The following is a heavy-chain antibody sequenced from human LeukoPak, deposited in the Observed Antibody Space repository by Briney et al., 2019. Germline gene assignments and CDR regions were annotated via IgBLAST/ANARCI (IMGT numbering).Heavy chain of an antibody. D-gene: IGHD3-10*01. CDR3: AHSGAVWFGDSYYYYMDV. CDR2: INHSGST. J-gene: IGHJ6*03. Sequence: SETLSLTCAVYGGSFSGYYWSWIRQPPGKGLEWIGEINHSGSTNYNPSLKSRVTISVDTSKNQFSLKLSSVTAADTAVYYCAHSGAVWFGDSYYYYMDVWGKGTTVTVSS. V-gene: IGHV4-34*01. CDR1: GGSFSGYY.